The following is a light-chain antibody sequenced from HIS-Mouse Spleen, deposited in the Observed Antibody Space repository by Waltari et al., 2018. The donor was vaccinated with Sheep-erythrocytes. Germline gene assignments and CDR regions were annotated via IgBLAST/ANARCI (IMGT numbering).Light chain of an antibody. CDR2: EGS. V-gene: IGLV2-23*01. J-gene: IGLJ3*02. CDR1: SSDVGSYNL. Sequence: QSALTQPASVSGSPGPSITISCTGISSDVGSYNLFSSYQQHPGNAPKRMIYEGSKRPSGVSNRFSGSKSGNTASLTISGLQAEDEADYYCCSYAGSSTPWVFGGGTKLTVL. CDR3: CSYAGSSTPWV.